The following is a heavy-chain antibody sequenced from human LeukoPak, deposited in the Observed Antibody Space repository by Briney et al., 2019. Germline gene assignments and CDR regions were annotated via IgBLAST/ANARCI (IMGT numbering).Heavy chain of an antibody. D-gene: IGHD3-10*01. V-gene: IGHV1-2*02. CDR2: INPNSGGT. CDR1: GYTFTGYY. J-gene: IGHJ4*02. Sequence: ASVKVSCKASGYTFTGYYMHWVRQAPGQGLEWMGWINPNSGGTNYAQKFQGRVTMTRDTSISTAYMELSRLRSDDTAVYYCARDLEVTMVRGVKGNDYWGQGTLVTASS. CDR3: ARDLEVTMVRGVKGNDY.